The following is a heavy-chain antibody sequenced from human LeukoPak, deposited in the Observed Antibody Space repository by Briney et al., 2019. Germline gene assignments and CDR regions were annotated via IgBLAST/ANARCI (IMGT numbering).Heavy chain of an antibody. CDR3: ARPAGSNAFDI. Sequence: ASVEVSCKASGYTFTGYYMHWVRQAPGQGLEWMGWISAYNGNTNYAQKLQGRVTMTTDTSTSTAYMELRSLRSDDTAVYYCARPAGSNAFDIWGQGTMVTVSS. CDR1: GYTFTGYY. V-gene: IGHV1-18*04. CDR2: ISAYNGNT. D-gene: IGHD6-19*01. J-gene: IGHJ3*02.